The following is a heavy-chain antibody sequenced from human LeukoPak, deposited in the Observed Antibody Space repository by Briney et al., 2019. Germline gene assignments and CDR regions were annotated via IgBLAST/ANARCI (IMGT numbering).Heavy chain of an antibody. CDR3: ARRFNYYDSSGYYEGFYFDY. D-gene: IGHD3-22*01. J-gene: IGHJ4*02. CDR1: GYTFTSYG. CDR2: ISAY. V-gene: IGHV1-18*01. Sequence: GASVKVSCKASGYTFTSYGISWVRQAPGQGLEWMGWISAYAQKFQGRVTMTTDTSTSTAYMELRSLRSDDTAVYYCARRFNYYDSSGYYEGFYFDYWGQGILVTVSS.